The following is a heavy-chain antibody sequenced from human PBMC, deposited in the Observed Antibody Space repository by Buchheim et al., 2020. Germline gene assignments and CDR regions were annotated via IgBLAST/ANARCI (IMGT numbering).Heavy chain of an antibody. J-gene: IGHJ4*02. V-gene: IGHV3-30*18. D-gene: IGHD6-6*01. CDR2: ISYDGSNK. Sequence: QVQLVESGGGVVQPGRSLRLSCAASGFTFSSYGMHWVRQAPGKGLEWVAVISYDGSNKYYADSVKGRFTISRDNSKNMLYLQMNSLRAEDTAVYYCAKDAIYSSSSDSFYWGQGTL. CDR3: AKDAIYSSSSDSFY. CDR1: GFTFSSYG.